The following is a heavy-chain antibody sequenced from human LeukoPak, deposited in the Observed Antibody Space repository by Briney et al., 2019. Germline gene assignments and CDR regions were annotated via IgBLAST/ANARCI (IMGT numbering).Heavy chain of an antibody. CDR3: AREDRPFDY. CDR1: GGSISSYY. Sequence: SETLSLTCTVSGGSISSYYWSWIRPPPGKGLEWIGYIYYSGSTNYNPSLQSRVTISVDTSKNQFSLKLSSVTAADTAVYYCAREDRPFDYWGQGTLVTVSS. J-gene: IGHJ4*02. D-gene: IGHD2-15*01. V-gene: IGHV4-59*12. CDR2: IYYSGST.